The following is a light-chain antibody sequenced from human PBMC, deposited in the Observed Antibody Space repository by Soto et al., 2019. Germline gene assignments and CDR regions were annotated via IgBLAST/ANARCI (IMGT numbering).Light chain of an antibody. CDR2: AAS. CDR1: QSVSSK. CDR3: QQYNSWPPLT. J-gene: IGKJ5*01. V-gene: IGKV3-15*01. Sequence: EIVLTQSPATLSVSPGERATLSCRASQSVSSKLAWYQHKPGQAPRLLIYAASTSATDIPARFSGSGSGADFTLTISSLQSEDFAVYYCQQYNSWPPLTFGQGTRLEIK.